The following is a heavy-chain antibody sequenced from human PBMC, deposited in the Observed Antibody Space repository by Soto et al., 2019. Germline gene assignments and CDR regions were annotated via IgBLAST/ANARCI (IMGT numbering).Heavy chain of an antibody. CDR1: GFTFSSYG. D-gene: IGHD2-2*01. CDR3: ARDPGQCSSTSCYGYFDY. V-gene: IGHV3-33*01. J-gene: IGHJ4*02. Sequence: GGSLRLSCAASGFTFSSYGMHWVRQAPGKGLEWVAVIWYDGSNKYYADSVKGRFTISRDNSKNTLYLQMNSLRAEDTAVYYCARDPGQCSSTSCYGYFDYWGQGTLVTVSS. CDR2: IWYDGSNK.